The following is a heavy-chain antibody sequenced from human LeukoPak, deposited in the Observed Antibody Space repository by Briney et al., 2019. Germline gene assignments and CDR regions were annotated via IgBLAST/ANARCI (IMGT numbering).Heavy chain of an antibody. CDR2: ISSSSSYI. J-gene: IGHJ4*02. D-gene: IGHD3-22*01. V-gene: IGHV3-21*01. Sequence: KPGGSLRLSCAASGFTFSSYSMNWVRQAPGKGLEWVSSISSSSSYIYYADSVKGRFTISRDNAKNSLYLQMNSLRAEDTAVYYCARDFWYYYDSSGSPGDYWGQGTLVTVSS. CDR3: ARDFWYYYDSSGSPGDY. CDR1: GFTFSSYS.